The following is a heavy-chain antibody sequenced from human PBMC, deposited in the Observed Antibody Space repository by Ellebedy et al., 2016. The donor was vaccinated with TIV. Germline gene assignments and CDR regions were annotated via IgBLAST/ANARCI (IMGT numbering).Heavy chain of an antibody. CDR2: IYSDGTT. J-gene: IGHJ6*02. V-gene: IGHV3-66*01. CDR1: GFTVSTNY. CDR3: ANNWVVRGEGWNNGMDV. Sequence: GESLKISCAVSGFTVSTNYLSWVRQAPGKGLQWVSTIYSDGTTYYADSVRGRFTIFRDNSKNTLYLQMKSLRADDTAVYYCANNWVVRGEGWNNGMDVWGQGTTVTVSS. D-gene: IGHD3-10*01.